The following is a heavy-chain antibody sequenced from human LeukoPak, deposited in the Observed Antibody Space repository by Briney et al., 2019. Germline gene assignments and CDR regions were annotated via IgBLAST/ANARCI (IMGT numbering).Heavy chain of an antibody. J-gene: IGHJ4*02. CDR2: INPNSGGT. V-gene: IGHV1-2*02. D-gene: IGHD3-22*01. CDR1: GYTFTGYY. Sequence: ASVKVSCKASGYTFTGYYMHWVRRAPGRGLEWMGWINPNSGGTNYAQKFQGRVTMTRDTSISTAYMELSRLRSDDTAVYYCATYDYYDSSGYDYWGQGTLVTVSS. CDR3: ATYDYYDSSGYDY.